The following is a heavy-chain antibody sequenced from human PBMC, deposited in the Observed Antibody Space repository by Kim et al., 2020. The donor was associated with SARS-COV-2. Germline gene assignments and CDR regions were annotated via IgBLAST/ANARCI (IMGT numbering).Heavy chain of an antibody. CDR1: GYTFTTKA. V-gene: IGHV1-18*01. CDR3: ARECDYNVDY. CDR2: VNAENGRT. J-gene: IGHJ4*02. D-gene: IGHD4-17*01. Sequence: ASVKVSCKAYGYTFTTKAFSWVRRAPGQGLEWLGWVNAENGRTNYAQKFQGRLAVTTDASTTTAYMELRSLQSDDTAVYYCARECDYNVDYWGQGTLVTVSS.